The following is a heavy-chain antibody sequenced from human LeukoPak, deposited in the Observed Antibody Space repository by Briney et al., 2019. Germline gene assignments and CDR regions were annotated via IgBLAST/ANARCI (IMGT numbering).Heavy chain of an antibody. V-gene: IGHV3-23*01. CDR2: ISGRGDSA. J-gene: IGHJ4*02. Sequence: PGGSLRLSCAASRFTFSSYGMHWVRQAPGKGLEWVSGISGRGDSADYADSVKGRFTISRDNSKNTLYLRLNSLRVEDTATYYCVKDRYCPEVTCFGGGFEYWGQGTLVVVSS. CDR1: RFTFSSYG. CDR3: VKDRYCPEVTCFGGGFEY. D-gene: IGHD2-8*02.